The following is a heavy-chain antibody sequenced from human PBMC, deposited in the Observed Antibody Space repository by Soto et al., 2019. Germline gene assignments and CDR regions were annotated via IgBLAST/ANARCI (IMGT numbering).Heavy chain of an antibody. J-gene: IGHJ4*02. V-gene: IGHV3-23*01. CDR3: AERGGGGSGSYFDY. D-gene: IGHD1-26*01. Sequence: EVQLLESGGGLVQPGGSLRLSCAASGFTFSSYAMSWVRQAPGKGLEWVSAISGSGGSTYYADSVKGRFTISRDNSKNTLYLQMNSRRAGDTAVYYCAERGGGGSGSYFDYWGQGTLVTVSS. CDR1: GFTFSSYA. CDR2: ISGSGGST.